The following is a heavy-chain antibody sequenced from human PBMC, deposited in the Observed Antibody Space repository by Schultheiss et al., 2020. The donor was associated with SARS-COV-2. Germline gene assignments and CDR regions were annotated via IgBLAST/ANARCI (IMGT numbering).Heavy chain of an antibody. CDR1: GGSISSYY. J-gene: IGHJ4*02. CDR2: IYYSGST. CDR3: ARAGIKFGGVIVNNYYFDY. Sequence: SETLSLTCTVSGGSISSYYWSWIRQPPGKGLEWIGSIYYSGSTYYNPSLKSRVTISVDTSKNQFSLKLSSVTAADTAVYYCARAGIKFGGVIVNNYYFDYWGQGTLVTVSS. V-gene: IGHV4-59*01. D-gene: IGHD3-16*02.